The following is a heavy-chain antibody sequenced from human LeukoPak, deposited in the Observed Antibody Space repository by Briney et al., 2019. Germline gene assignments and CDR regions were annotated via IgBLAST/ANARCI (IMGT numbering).Heavy chain of an antibody. CDR2: VNKSGAGT. CDR3: AKVTWSSSGSDY. CDR1: GFTFSSYD. D-gene: IGHD6-19*01. V-gene: IGHV3-23*01. Sequence: GGSLRLSSAASGFTFSSYDWSWVRQAPGKGLEWVSGVNKSGAGTYYADSVKGRFTISRDNSKSQLFLQMNSLRAEDTAVYYCAKVTWSSSGSDYWGQGTLVTVSS. J-gene: IGHJ4*02.